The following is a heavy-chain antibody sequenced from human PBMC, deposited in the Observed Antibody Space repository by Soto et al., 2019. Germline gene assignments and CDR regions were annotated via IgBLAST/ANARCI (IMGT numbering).Heavy chain of an antibody. CDR2: ISGYNGKT. CDR3: ARVLTAAGFDY. J-gene: IGHJ4*02. V-gene: IGHV1-18*01. Sequence: ASPKVSCTAPGYTCNSYSITGGRQAPGHGCGWMGWISGYNGKTNYAQKLQGRVTMTTDTSTSTAYMELRILRSDDTAVYYCARVLTAAGFDYWGQGTLVTVSS. D-gene: IGHD6-13*01. CDR1: GYTCNSYS.